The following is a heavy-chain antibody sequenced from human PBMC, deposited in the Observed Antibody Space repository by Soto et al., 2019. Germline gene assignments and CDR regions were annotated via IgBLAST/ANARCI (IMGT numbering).Heavy chain of an antibody. J-gene: IGHJ4*02. CDR2: INHSGTV. D-gene: IGHD3-10*01. Sequence: QVHLQQWGAGLLKPSETLSLTCAVNGGAFNGYYWTWIRQSPGKGLQWIGEINHSGTVDYNPSLKSRVTFSIDTSKKQFSLTLTSVTAADTAVYYCARAGAALVRGSIGVFDYWGQGTLVTVSS. V-gene: IGHV4-34*01. CDR1: GGAFNGYY. CDR3: ARAGAALVRGSIGVFDY.